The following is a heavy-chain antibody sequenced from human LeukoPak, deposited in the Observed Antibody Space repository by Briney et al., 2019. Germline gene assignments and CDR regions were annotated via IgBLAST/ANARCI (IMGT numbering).Heavy chain of an antibody. D-gene: IGHD3-22*01. Sequence: QTLSLTCAISGDSVSNNNAAWNWIRQSPSRGLEWLGRTYYRSKWYTDYAVSVSSRITINPDASKNQFSLQLNSVTPEDTAVYYCARGRPQSRITMIVRDNNWFDPWGQGTLVTVSS. V-gene: IGHV6-1*01. CDR2: TYYRSKWYT. J-gene: IGHJ5*02. CDR1: GDSVSNNNAA. CDR3: ARGRPQSRITMIVRDNNWFDP.